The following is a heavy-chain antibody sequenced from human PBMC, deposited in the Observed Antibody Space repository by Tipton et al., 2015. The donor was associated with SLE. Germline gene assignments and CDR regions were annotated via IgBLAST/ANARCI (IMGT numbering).Heavy chain of an antibody. D-gene: IGHD3/OR15-3a*01. J-gene: IGHJ6*02. V-gene: IGHV1-2*06. CDR3: ARGSPPDIGFMIFGPAGGMDV. CDR1: GYAFTDYY. Sequence: QLVQSGAEVKKPGASVKVSCKTSGYAFTDYYMRWFRQAPGQGLEWMGRINPNSGSTNYAQKFQGRVTMTRDTSISTAYMELSRLRFDDTAVYYCARGSPPDIGFMIFGPAGGMDVWGQGTTVTVSS. CDR2: INPNSGST.